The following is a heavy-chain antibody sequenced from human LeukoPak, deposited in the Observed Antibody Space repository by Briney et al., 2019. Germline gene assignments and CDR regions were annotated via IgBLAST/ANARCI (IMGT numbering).Heavy chain of an antibody. V-gene: IGHV4-59*01. D-gene: IGHD1-26*01. CDR3: ARGDSGGAKIDY. CDR1: GGSISSYY. J-gene: IGHJ4*02. Sequence: SETLSHTCTVSGGSISSYYWSWIRQPPGKGLEWIGYIYYSGSTSYNPSLKSRVTISVDTSKTQFSLKLSSVTAADTAVYYCARGDSGGAKIDYWGQGTLVTVSS. CDR2: IYYSGST.